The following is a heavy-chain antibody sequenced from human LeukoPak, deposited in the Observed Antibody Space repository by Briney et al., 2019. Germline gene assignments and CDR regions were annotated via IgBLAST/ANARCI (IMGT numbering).Heavy chain of an antibody. CDR2: IYSGGST. CDR3: ATDRQLLWFGESDY. V-gene: IGHV3-66*01. D-gene: IGHD3-10*01. CDR1: RFTVSSNY. J-gene: IGHJ4*02. Sequence: GGSLRLSCAASRFTVSSNYMTWVRQAAGKGLEWVSVIYSGGSTYYADSVKGRFTISRDNSKNTLYLQMNSLRAEDTAVYYCATDRQLLWFGESDYWGQGTLVTVSS.